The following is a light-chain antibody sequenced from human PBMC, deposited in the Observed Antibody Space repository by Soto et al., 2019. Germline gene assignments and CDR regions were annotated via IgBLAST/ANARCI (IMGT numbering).Light chain of an antibody. J-gene: IGKJ4*01. CDR3: QQYGKWSPLN. CDR1: QSVGRN. CDR2: GAS. V-gene: IGKV3D-15*01. Sequence: VVMTQTPATLSVSPGESVTLSCRASQSVGRNLAWYQQKPGQAPRLLLYGASFRSTNVTDRFSGRGSGTEFTLAISGLQSDDCAVYYCQQYGKWSPLNFGEGTNVEIK.